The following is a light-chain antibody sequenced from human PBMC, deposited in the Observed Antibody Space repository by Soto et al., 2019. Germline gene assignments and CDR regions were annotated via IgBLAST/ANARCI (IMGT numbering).Light chain of an antibody. J-gene: IGLJ2*01. CDR1: SSDVGGYSF. CDR3: SSYTSSSTLVV. V-gene: IGLV2-14*01. CDR2: DVS. Sequence: QSALTQPASVSGSPGQSITISCTGTSSDVGGYSFVSWYQQHPGKAPKLMIYDVSNRPSGASNRFSGSKSGNTASLTISGLQAEDEADYYCSSYTSSSTLVVFGGGTKLTVL.